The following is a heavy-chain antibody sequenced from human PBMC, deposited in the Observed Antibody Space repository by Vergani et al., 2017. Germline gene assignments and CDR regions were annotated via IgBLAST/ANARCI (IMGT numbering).Heavy chain of an antibody. CDR1: GFTFDDYA. Sequence: EVQLVESGGGLVQPGRSLRLSCAASGFTFDDYAMHWVRQAPGKGLEWVSGISWYSGSIGYADSWKGRFTIYRDNAKNSLYLQMNSLRAEDTALYYCVKWAGRWSGGGGFDYWGQGTLVTVSS. D-gene: IGHD2-15*01. V-gene: IGHV3-9*01. CDR2: ISWYSGSI. J-gene: IGHJ4*02. CDR3: VKWAGRWSGGGGFDY.